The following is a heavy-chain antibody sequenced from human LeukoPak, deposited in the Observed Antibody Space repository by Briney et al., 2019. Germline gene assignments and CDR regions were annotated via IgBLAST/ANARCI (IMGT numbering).Heavy chain of an antibody. J-gene: IGHJ5*02. CDR3: ARVAVGATYNWFDP. Sequence: ASVKVSCKASGYTFTGYYMHWVREAPGQGLEWMGWINPNSGGTNYAQKFQGRVTMTRDTSISTAYMELSRLRSDDTAVHYCARVAVGATYNWFDPWGQGTLVTVSS. CDR1: GYTFTGYY. D-gene: IGHD1-26*01. V-gene: IGHV1-2*02. CDR2: INPNSGGT.